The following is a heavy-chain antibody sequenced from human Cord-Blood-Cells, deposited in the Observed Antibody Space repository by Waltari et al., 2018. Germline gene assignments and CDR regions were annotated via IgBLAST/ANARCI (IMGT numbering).Heavy chain of an antibody. CDR2: INQSGST. J-gene: IGHJ4*02. CDR3: ARGVVWYYYGSGSYYFDY. Sequence: QVQLQQWGAGLFTPAETLSLSCAVYGGSFGGYSWRWIRQPPGKGLEWVGEINQSGSTNYNPSLKSRVTISVDTSKNQFSLKLSSVTAADTAVYYCARGVVWYYYGSGSYYFDYWGQGTLVTVSS. D-gene: IGHD3-10*01. V-gene: IGHV4-34*01. CDR1: GGSFGGYS.